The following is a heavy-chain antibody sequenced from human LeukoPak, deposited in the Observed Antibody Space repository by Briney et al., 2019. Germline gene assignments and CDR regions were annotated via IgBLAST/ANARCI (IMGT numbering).Heavy chain of an antibody. CDR1: GFMFSGYW. D-gene: IGHD2-15*01. Sequence: GGSLRLSCTASGFMFSGYWLSWVRQAPGKGLEWVANIKPDGSQRYYVDSVRGRFTISRDNAKNSLYLQMDSLRVEDTAVYYCVPHSAVFDCWGRGTLVTVSS. J-gene: IGHJ4*02. CDR2: IKPDGSQR. V-gene: IGHV3-7*01. CDR3: VPHSAVFDC.